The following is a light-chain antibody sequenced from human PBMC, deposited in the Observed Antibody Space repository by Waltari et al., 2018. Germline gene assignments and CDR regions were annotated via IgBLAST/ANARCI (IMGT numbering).Light chain of an antibody. CDR1: ETVSTY. J-gene: IGKJ5*01. Sequence: DIQMTQSPSSLSASVGDRVTITCRPSETVSTYLNWYQQKPGKAPKVLIYAASSLQSGVPSRFSGSGSGTDFTLTISSLQPEDFATYYCQQTYRSPITFGQGTRLEIK. V-gene: IGKV1-39*01. CDR2: AAS. CDR3: QQTYRSPIT.